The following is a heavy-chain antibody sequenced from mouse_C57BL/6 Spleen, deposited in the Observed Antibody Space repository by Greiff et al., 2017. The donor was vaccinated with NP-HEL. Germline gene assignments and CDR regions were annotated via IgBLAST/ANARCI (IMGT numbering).Heavy chain of an antibody. J-gene: IGHJ1*03. CDR1: GYTFTDYN. CDR2: INPNNGGT. CDR3: ARGYYPYWYFDV. Sequence: VQLKESGPELVKPGASVKMSCKASGYTFTDYNMHWVKQSHGKSLEWIGYINPNNGGTSYNQKFKGKATLTVNKSSSTAYMELRSLTSEDSAVYYCARGYYPYWYFDVWGTGTTVTVSS. D-gene: IGHD2-3*01. V-gene: IGHV1-22*01.